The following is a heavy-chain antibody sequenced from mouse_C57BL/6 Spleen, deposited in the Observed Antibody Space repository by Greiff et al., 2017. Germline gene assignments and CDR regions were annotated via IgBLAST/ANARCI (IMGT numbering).Heavy chain of an antibody. Sequence: QVQLKESGAELVRPGASVTMSCKASGYTFTDYEMHWVKQTPVHGLEWIGAIDPETGGTAYNQKFKGKAILTADKSSSTAYMELRSLTSEDSAVYYCTRRGLWRFGCWGQGTTLTVSS. CDR1: GYTFTDYE. CDR3: TRRGLWRFGC. CDR2: IDPETGGT. J-gene: IGHJ2*01. V-gene: IGHV1-15*01.